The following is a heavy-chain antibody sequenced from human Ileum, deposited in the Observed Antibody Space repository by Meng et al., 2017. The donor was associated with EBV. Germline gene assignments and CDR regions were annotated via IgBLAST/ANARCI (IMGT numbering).Heavy chain of an antibody. CDR3: ARGAYTSTWF. D-gene: IGHD6-13*01. V-gene: IGHV6-1*01. Sequence: QVHRKQSGPGLVQPSQTLSLPCAISGDSVSSNSAAWHWIRQSPSRGLEWLGRTYYRSKWYYDYAVSVKSRMTINPDTSKNQFSLQLNSVTPEDTAVYYCARGAYTSTWFWGQGTLVTSPQ. CDR1: GDSVSSNSAA. CDR2: TYYRSKWYY. J-gene: IGHJ1*01.